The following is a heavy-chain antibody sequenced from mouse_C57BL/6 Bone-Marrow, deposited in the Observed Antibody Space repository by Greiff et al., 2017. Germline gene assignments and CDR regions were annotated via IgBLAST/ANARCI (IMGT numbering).Heavy chain of an antibody. CDR3: EYGYDVRFAY. CDR1: GFTFSNYW. Sequence: DVKLVESGGGLVQPGGSMKLSCVASGFTFSNYWMNWVRQSPEKGLEWVAQIRLKSDNYATHYAESVKGRFTISRDDSKSSVYLQMNNVRAEDTGIYYCEYGYDVRFAYWGQGTLVTVSA. V-gene: IGHV6-3*01. D-gene: IGHD2-2*01. J-gene: IGHJ3*01. CDR2: IRLKSDNYAT.